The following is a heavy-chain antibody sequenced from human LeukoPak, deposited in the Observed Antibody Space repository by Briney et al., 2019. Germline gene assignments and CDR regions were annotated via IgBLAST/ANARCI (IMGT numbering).Heavy chain of an antibody. CDR1: GDSVSSISAT. Sequence: SQTLSLTCAISGDSVSSISATWNWIRQSPSRGLEWLGRTYYRSTWHNDYAASVKSQITINPDTSKNQFLLQLNSVTLEDTAVYYCAKSAYFREYFDYWGQGILVTVSS. V-gene: IGHV6-1*01. D-gene: IGHD2-8*01. CDR2: TYYRSTWHN. CDR3: AKSAYFREYFDY. J-gene: IGHJ4*02.